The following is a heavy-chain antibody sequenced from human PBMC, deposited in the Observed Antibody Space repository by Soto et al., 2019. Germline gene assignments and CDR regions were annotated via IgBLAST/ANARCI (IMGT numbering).Heavy chain of an antibody. V-gene: IGHV5-51*01. CDR1: GYSFTSFW. D-gene: IGHD2-15*01. J-gene: IGHJ6*02. CDR2: VYPGDSGT. CDR3: PRGGGCGGRCYHYGIDV. Sequence: PGESLKISCKGSGYSFTSFWIGWVRQMPGKGLEWMGIVYPGDSGTTYSPSFQGQVTIPVDKSISTAYLQWSSLRASDTAICYCPRGGGCGGRCYHYGIDVWGQGTTVTVSS.